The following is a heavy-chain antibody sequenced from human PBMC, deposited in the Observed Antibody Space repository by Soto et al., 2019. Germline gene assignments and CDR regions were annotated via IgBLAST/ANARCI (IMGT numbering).Heavy chain of an antibody. CDR1: GFTFDDYA. CDR3: AKAYLEYSSTELYMDV. Sequence: GGSLRLSCAASGFTFDDYAMHWVRQAPGKGLEWVSGISWNSGSIGYADSVKGRFTISRDNAKNSLYLQMNSLRAEDTALYYCAKAYLEYSSTELYMDVWGKGTTVTVSS. V-gene: IGHV3-9*01. D-gene: IGHD6-6*01. J-gene: IGHJ6*03. CDR2: ISWNSGSI.